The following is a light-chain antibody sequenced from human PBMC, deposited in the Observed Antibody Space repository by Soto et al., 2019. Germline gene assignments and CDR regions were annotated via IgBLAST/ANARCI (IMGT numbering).Light chain of an antibody. J-gene: IGLJ3*02. CDR3: AAWDHPWMGGV. Sequence: QSVLTQPPSASGTPGQTIAISCSGGSSNIGSHTVNWYQQLPGTAPRLLIYSNTQRPSGVPDRFSGSKSGTSASLAISGLQSDWGGDYYCAAWDHPWMGGVFGGGTKRPVL. CDR2: SNT. CDR1: SSNIGSHT. V-gene: IGLV1-44*01.